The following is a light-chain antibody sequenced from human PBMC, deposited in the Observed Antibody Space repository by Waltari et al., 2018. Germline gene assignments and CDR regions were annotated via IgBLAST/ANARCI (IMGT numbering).Light chain of an antibody. CDR2: EGS. CDR1: SSYVGSYNL. V-gene: IGLV2-23*01. J-gene: IGLJ1*01. CDR3: CSYAGSSTYV. Sequence: QSALTQPASVSGSPGQSISISCTGTSSYVGSYNLVSWYHQHPGKAPKPMIYEGSKRPSGVSNRFSGYKSGNTASLTISGLQAEDEADYYCCSYAGSSTYVFGTGTKVTVL.